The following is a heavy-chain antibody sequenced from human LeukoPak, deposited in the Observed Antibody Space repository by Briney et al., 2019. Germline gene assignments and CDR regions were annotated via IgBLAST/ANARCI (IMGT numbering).Heavy chain of an antibody. Sequence: GGSLRLSCAASGLTFSSYSMNWVRQAPGKGLEWVSSISSSSSYIYYADSVKGRFTISRDNAKNSLYLQMNSLRAEDTAVYYCAGDSSYNAYRSRLNWFDPWGQGTLVTVSS. J-gene: IGHJ5*02. D-gene: IGHD5-12*01. CDR2: ISSSSSYI. CDR3: AGDSSYNAYRSRLNWFDP. V-gene: IGHV3-21*01. CDR1: GLTFSSYS.